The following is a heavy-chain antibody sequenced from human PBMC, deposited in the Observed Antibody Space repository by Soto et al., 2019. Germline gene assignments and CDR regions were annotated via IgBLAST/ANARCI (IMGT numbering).Heavy chain of an antibody. J-gene: IGHJ3*02. CDR3: AREYYDSSGYYLAFDI. V-gene: IGHV1-3*01. CDR2: INAGNGNT. Sequence: ASVKVSCKASGYSFTSYAMHWVRQAPGQRLEWMGWINAGNGNTKYSQKFQGRVTITRDTSASTAYMELSSLRSEDTAVYYCAREYYDSSGYYLAFDIWGQGTMVTVSS. CDR1: GYSFTSYA. D-gene: IGHD3-22*01.